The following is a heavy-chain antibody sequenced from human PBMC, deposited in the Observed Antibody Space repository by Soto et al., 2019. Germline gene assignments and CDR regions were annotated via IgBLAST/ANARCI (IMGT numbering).Heavy chain of an antibody. Sequence: QVQLVQSGAEVKKPGSSVKVSCKASGGTFSNYAISWVRQAPGQGLEWMGGIIPIFGTPNYAQKFQGRVTITAVNSKSTAYLEVRNLRSDDTAVYYCARGWETVGTTTPFAYWGQGTLVTVSS. CDR2: IIPIFGTP. D-gene: IGHD1-26*01. J-gene: IGHJ4*02. V-gene: IGHV1-69*06. CDR1: GGTFSNYA. CDR3: ARGWETVGTTTPFAY.